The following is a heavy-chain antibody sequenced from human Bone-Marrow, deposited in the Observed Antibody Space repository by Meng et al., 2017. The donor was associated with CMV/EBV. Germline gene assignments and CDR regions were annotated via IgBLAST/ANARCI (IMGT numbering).Heavy chain of an antibody. CDR1: GFTFSSYA. CDR3: SPVVRSH. Sequence: GESLKISCAASGFTFSSYAMNWVRQAPGKGLEWVAFISYDGSNKYYADSVKGRFTISRDNAKNSLYLQMNSLRAENTAVYYCSPVVRSHCGQGTLVTVSS. D-gene: IGHD2-21*01. J-gene: IGHJ4*02. CDR2: ISYDGSNK. V-gene: IGHV3-30-3*01.